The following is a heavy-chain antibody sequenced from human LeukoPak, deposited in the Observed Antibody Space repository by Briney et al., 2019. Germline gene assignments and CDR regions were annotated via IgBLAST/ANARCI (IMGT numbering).Heavy chain of an antibody. CDR3: TRVRGNSGWFVFDY. CDR1: GFTFGDYA. J-gene: IGHJ4*02. CDR2: IRSKAYGGTT. Sequence: GRSLRLSCTASGFTFGDYAMSWFRQAPGKGLEWVGFIRSKAYGGTTEYAASVKGRFTISRDDSKSIADLQMNRLKTQDTAVYYCTRVRGNSGWFVFDYWGQGTLVTVSS. D-gene: IGHD6-19*01. V-gene: IGHV3-49*03.